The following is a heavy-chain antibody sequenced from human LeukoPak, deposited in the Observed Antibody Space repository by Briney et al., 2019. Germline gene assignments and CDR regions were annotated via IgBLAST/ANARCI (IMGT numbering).Heavy chain of an antibody. V-gene: IGHV4-34*01. CDR2: SKHSGGT. CDR3: ARGQWEVRGIIITHFDY. CDR1: GASFSAYY. D-gene: IGHD3-10*01. J-gene: IGHJ4*02. Sequence: SETLSLTGAVYGASFSAYYSSWIRQPPGKGLEWIGESKHSGGTNYNPSLKSGITISVDTSNNQFSLKLTSVTAADTAVYYCARGQWEVRGIIITHFDYWGQGTLVTVSS.